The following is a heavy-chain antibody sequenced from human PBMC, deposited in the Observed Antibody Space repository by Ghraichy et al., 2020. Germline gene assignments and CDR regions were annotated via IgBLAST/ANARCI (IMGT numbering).Heavy chain of an antibody. CDR2: ISSTGIAI. V-gene: IGHV3-48*03. Sequence: GESLNISCEASGFTFSTYEMNWVRQAPGKGLEWISYISSTGIAIYYADSVKGRFTISRDNAKNSLYLQMNSLRADDTAIYYCATSPSLFGVISHFDSWGQGTLVTVSS. D-gene: IGHD3-3*01. J-gene: IGHJ4*02. CDR1: GFTFSTYE. CDR3: ATSPSLFGVISHFDS.